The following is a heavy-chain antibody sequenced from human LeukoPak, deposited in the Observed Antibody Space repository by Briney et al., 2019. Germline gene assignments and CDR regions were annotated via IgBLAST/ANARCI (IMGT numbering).Heavy chain of an antibody. CDR3: TRVYSGYASDY. Sequence: GRSLRLSCAASGFTVSSNYMSWVRQAPGKGLEWVSVIYSGGSTYYADSVKGRFTISRDNSKNTLYLQMNSLRAEDTAVYYCTRVYSGYASDYCGQGTLVTVSS. CDR1: GFTVSSNY. J-gene: IGHJ4*02. D-gene: IGHD5-12*01. V-gene: IGHV3-66*02. CDR2: IYSGGST.